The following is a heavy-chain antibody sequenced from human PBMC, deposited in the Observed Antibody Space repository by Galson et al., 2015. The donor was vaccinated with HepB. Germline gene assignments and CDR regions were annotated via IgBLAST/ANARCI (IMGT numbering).Heavy chain of an antibody. V-gene: IGHV6-1*01. Sequence: CAISGDSVSSNSAAWDWIRQSPSRGLEWLGRAYYRSKWYNDYAVSLKSRITINPDTSKNQFSLQLNSETPEDTAVYYCARARTNRGDNYDFWTIYYFYGMDVWGQGTTVTVSS. D-gene: IGHD3-3*01. CDR2: AYYRSKWYN. J-gene: IGHJ6*02. CDR3: ARARTNRGDNYDFWTIYYFYGMDV. CDR1: GDSVSSNSAA.